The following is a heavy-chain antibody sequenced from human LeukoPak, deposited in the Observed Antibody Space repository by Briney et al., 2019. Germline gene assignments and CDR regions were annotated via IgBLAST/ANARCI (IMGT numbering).Heavy chain of an antibody. J-gene: IGHJ4*02. CDR1: GFTFSYYA. CDR2: ISWNSGSI. D-gene: IGHD5-12*01. Sequence: GGSPRLSCAASGFTFSYYAMHWVRQAPGKGLEWVSGISWNSGSIGYADSVKGRFTISRDNAKNSLYLQMNSLRAEDMALYYCAKDSSVDIVTTGFDYWGQGTLVTVSS. CDR3: AKDSSVDIVTTGFDY. V-gene: IGHV3-9*03.